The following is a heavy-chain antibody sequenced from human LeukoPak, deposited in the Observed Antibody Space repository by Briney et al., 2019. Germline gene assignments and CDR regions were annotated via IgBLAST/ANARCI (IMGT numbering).Heavy chain of an antibody. Sequence: PSETLSLTCTVAGDSISSRSYYWVWIRPSPGKGLAWIGSINYIGSPYYSPSLISRVTMSVDPSKNQFSLNLSSVTAADTAVYYCARLGGSYSYFDYWGQGTLVTFSS. V-gene: IGHV4-39*07. D-gene: IGHD1-26*01. CDR1: GDSISSRSYY. CDR3: ARLGGSYSYFDY. CDR2: INYIGSP. J-gene: IGHJ4*02.